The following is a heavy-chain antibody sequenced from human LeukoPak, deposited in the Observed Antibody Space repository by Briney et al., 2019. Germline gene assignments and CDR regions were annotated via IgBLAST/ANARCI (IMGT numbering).Heavy chain of an antibody. Sequence: PGGSLRLSCVASGFTFSSYWMHWVRQDPRKGLVWVSRINGDGRNINYADSVRGRFTISRDNSKNTLHLQMDSLRAEDTAVYYCAKDSDVYGIESPDALHIWGQGTMVTVSS. CDR2: INGDGRNI. CDR1: GFTFSSYW. V-gene: IGHV3-74*01. CDR3: AKDSDVYGIESPDALHI. D-gene: IGHD2-8*01. J-gene: IGHJ3*02.